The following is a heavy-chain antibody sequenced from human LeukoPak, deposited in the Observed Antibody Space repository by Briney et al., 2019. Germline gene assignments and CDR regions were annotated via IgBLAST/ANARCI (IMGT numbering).Heavy chain of an antibody. CDR2: INPSGGST. Sequence: ASVTVSFTSSGYTFTIYYMHWVRQAPGQGLEGMGMINPSGGSTSYAQKFQGRVTMTRDTSTSTVYMELSSLRSEDTAVYYCARASGLPFTMTLDYWGQGTLVTVSS. CDR1: GYTFTIYY. D-gene: IGHD3-22*01. V-gene: IGHV1-46*01. CDR3: ARASGLPFTMTLDY. J-gene: IGHJ4*02.